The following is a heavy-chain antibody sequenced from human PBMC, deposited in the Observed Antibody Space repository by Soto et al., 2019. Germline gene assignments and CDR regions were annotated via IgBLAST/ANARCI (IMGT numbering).Heavy chain of an antibody. J-gene: IGHJ4*02. CDR1: GYIFTSYG. CDR2: ISAHNGNT. CDR3: ARGRYGDY. Sequence: QAHLVQSGPEVKNPGASVKVSCKGSGYIFTSYGIAWVRQAPGQGLEWMGWISAHNGNTEYAQKFQGRVTVTRDTSTSTAYLELRSLRSDDTALYYCARGRYGDYWGQGALVTVSS. D-gene: IGHD4-17*01. V-gene: IGHV1-18*01.